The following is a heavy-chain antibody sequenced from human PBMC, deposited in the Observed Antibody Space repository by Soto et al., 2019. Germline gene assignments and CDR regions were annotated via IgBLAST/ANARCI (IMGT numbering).Heavy chain of an antibody. CDR3: ARGSDIVVVPARPRYYYYYMDV. CDR2: INHSGST. D-gene: IGHD2-2*01. CDR1: GGSFSGYY. J-gene: IGHJ6*03. Sequence: SETLSLTCAVYGGSFSGYYWSWIRQPPGKGLEWIGEINHSGSTNYNPSLKSRVTISVDTSKNQFSLKLSSVTAADTAVYYCARGSDIVVVPARPRYYYYYMDVWGKGTTVTVSS. V-gene: IGHV4-34*01.